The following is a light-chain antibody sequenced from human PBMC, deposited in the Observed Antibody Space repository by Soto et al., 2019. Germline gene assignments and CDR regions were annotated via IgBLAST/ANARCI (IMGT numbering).Light chain of an antibody. J-gene: IGKJ4*01. CDR2: GAS. CDR3: QQYNNWPPLT. V-gene: IGKV3-15*01. CDR1: QSVSSN. Sequence: EIVWTQSPATLSLSPGERATLSCRASQSVSSNLAWYQQKPGQAPRLLIYGASTRATGIPARFSGSGSGTEFTLTISSLQSEDFAVYYCQQYNNWPPLTFGGGTKVDIK.